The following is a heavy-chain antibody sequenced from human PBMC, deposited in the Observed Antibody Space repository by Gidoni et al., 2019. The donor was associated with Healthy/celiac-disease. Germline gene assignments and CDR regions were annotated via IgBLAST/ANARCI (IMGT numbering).Heavy chain of an antibody. J-gene: IGHJ6*02. CDR3: ATRGYCSGGSCYSDPPRYYYYGMDV. CDR2: ISGSGGST. Sequence: EVQLLESGGGLVQPGGSLRLSCAASRCTFSRYAMSWVRQAPGKGLEWVSAISGSGGSTYYADSVKGRFTSSRDNSKNTLYLQMNSLRAEDTAVYYCATRGYCSGGSCYSDPPRYYYYGMDVWGQGTTVTVSS. D-gene: IGHD2-15*01. V-gene: IGHV3-23*01. CDR1: RCTFSRYA.